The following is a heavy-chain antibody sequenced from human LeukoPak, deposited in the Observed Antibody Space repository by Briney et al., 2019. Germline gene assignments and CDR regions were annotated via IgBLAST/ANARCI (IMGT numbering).Heavy chain of an antibody. CDR2: IRYDGSNK. V-gene: IGHV3-30*02. CDR1: GFTFSSYG. Sequence: GGSLRLSCAASGFTFSSYGMHWVRQAPGKGLEWVAFIRYDGSNKYYADSVKGRFTISRDNSKNTLYLQMNSLRAEDTAVYYCAKDPTVVTTRVYYFDYWGQGTLVTVPS. CDR3: AKDPTVVTTRVYYFDY. D-gene: IGHD4-23*01. J-gene: IGHJ4*02.